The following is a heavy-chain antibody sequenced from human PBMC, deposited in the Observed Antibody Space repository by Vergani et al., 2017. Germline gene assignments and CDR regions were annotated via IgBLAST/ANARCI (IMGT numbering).Heavy chain of an antibody. CDR2: ISYDGSNK. CDR3: ARDVGSTDSFDSSGYERPYYFDY. V-gene: IGHV3-30*03. J-gene: IGHJ4*01. Sequence: QVQLVESGGGVVQPGRSLRLSCAASGFTFSSYGMHWVRQAPGKGLEWVAVISYDGSNKYYADSVKGRFTISRDNSKNSLYLQMTSLRAEDTAVYFCARDVGSTDSFDSSGYERPYYFDYWGHGTLVTVSP. CDR1: GFTFSSYG. D-gene: IGHD3-22*01.